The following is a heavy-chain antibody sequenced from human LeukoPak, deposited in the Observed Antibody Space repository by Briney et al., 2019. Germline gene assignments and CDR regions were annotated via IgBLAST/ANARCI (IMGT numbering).Heavy chain of an antibody. D-gene: IGHD3-10*01. V-gene: IGHV5-51*01. J-gene: IGHJ4*02. CDR2: IYPADSDT. CDR1: GYIFTNYW. CDR3: ARQSRDGSKTRGYYFDY. Sequence: GESLKISCQVSGYIFTNYWIGWVRQMPGQGLESMGIIYPADSDTAYSPSFQGQVTISADKSISTVYLQWSSLKASDTAMYYCARQSRDGSKTRGYYFDYWGQGTLVTVS.